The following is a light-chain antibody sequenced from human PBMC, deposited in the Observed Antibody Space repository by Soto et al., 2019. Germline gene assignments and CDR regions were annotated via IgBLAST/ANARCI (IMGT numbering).Light chain of an antibody. V-gene: IGKV1-5*01. Sequence: DIHMTQSPSFLSAPVLDKVTITCLATESVSKWLAWYQEKPGNPPRPLIYDASTLESGVPSRFSGSGSGTEFTLTISSLQSEDIATYYCQQSYRIPRTFGQGTKVDIK. J-gene: IGKJ1*01. CDR3: QQSYRIPRT. CDR1: ESVSKW. CDR2: DAS.